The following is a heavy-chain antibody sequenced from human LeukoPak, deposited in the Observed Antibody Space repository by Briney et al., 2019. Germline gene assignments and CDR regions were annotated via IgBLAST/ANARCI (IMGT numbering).Heavy chain of an antibody. Sequence: SETLSLNCSVSGGSISSSGYSWNWIRQPPGKGLEWVGSIYYSGTTYYNSSLKSRVTISEDMSKNRFSLMLTSVTAADTAVYYCARQVSDYFYYYIDVWGEGTTVIVSS. J-gene: IGHJ6*03. CDR3: ARQVSDYFYYYIDV. CDR2: IYYSGTT. V-gene: IGHV4-39*01. CDR1: GGSISSSGYS.